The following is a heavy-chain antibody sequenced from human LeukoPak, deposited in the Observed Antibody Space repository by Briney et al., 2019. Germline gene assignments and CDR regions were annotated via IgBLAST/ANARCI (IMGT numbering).Heavy chain of an antibody. V-gene: IGHV3-23*01. J-gene: IGHJ4*02. CDR1: GFTFSNYA. D-gene: IGHD4-17*01. CDR2: VTGTGGST. Sequence: GGSLRLSCAASGFTFSNYAMSWVRQAPGKGLEWVSGVTGTGGSTFYADSVKGRFTISRDNSKNTLYLQMNSLRVEDTALYYCAKRRGPTYGDFDYWGPGTLVTASS. CDR3: AKRRGPTYGDFDY.